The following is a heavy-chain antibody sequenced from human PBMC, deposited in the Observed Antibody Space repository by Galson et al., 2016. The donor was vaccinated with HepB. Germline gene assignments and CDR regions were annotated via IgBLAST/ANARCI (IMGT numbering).Heavy chain of an antibody. Sequence: SLRLSCAASGFTFADFAMHWVRQRPGQGLEWVAGISWNAKTIAYADSVRGRVRISRDNSKNSLFLQMDSLGAEDTALYYCVGDIDFNFGKGYLDSWGQGALVTVSS. D-gene: IGHD3-3*01. CDR1: GFTFADFA. V-gene: IGHV3-9*01. CDR2: ISWNAKTI. CDR3: VGDIDFNFGKGYLDS. J-gene: IGHJ4*02.